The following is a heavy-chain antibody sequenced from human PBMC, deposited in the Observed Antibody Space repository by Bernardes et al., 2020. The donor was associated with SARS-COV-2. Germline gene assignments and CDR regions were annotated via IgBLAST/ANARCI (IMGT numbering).Heavy chain of an antibody. J-gene: IGHJ4*02. CDR1: GFTFSSYG. CDR3: ARDLLDSSGWEIGYFDY. V-gene: IGHV3-33*01. D-gene: IGHD6-19*01. Sequence: SLRLSCAASGFTFSSYGMHWVRQAPGKGLEWVAVIWYDGSNKYYADSVKGRFTISRDNSKNTLYLQMNSLRAEDTAVYYCARDLLDSSGWEIGYFDYWGQGTLGTVSS. CDR2: IWYDGSNK.